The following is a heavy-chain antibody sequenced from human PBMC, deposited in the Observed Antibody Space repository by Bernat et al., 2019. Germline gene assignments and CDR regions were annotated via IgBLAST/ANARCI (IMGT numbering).Heavy chain of an antibody. CDR3: AKDRLRAYYYDSGGRGFYYYGMDV. V-gene: IGHV3-30*18. J-gene: IGHJ6*02. D-gene: IGHD3-22*01. Sequence: QVQLVESGGGVVQPGRSLRLSCAASGFTFSSYGMHWVRQAPGKGLEWVAVISYDGSNKYYADSVKGRFTISRDNSKNTLYLQMNSLRAEDTAVYYGAKDRLRAYYYDSGGRGFYYYGMDVWGQGTTVTVSS. CDR2: ISYDGSNK. CDR1: GFTFSSYG.